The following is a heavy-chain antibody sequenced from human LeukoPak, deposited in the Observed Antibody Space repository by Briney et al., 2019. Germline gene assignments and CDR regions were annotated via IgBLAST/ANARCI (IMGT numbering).Heavy chain of an antibody. CDR1: GGSISSSSYY. V-gene: IGHV4-39*07. CDR3: ARDGAVAGGFDY. J-gene: IGHJ4*02. D-gene: IGHD6-19*01. CDR2: IYYSGST. Sequence: ASETLSLTCTVSGGSISSSSYYWGWIRQPPGKGLEWIGAIYYSGSTYYNPSLKSRVTISVDTSKNQFSLKLSSVTAADTAVYYCARDGAVAGGFDYWGQGTLVTVSS.